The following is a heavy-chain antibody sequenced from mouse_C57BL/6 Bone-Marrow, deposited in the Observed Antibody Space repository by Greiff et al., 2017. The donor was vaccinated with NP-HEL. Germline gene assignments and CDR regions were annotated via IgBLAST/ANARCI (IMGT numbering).Heavy chain of an antibody. J-gene: IGHJ4*01. CDR2: IWSGGST. Sequence: QVQLKQSGPGLVQPSQSLSITCTVSGFSLTSYGVHWVRQSPGQGLEWLGVIWSGGSTDYNAAFISRLSISKDNSKSQVFFKMNSLQADDTAIYYCARKLRWLLLTDYAMDYGGQGTSVTVSA. D-gene: IGHD2-3*01. CDR3: ARKLRWLLLTDYAMDY. V-gene: IGHV2-2*01. CDR1: GFSLTSYG.